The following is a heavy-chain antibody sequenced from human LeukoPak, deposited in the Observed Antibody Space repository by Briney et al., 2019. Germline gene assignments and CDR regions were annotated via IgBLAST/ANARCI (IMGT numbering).Heavy chain of an antibody. CDR3: ARRPNYYDSRGYYYFDY. CDR2: ISAYNGNT. J-gene: IGHJ4*02. V-gene: IGHV1-18*01. D-gene: IGHD3-22*01. Sequence: GASVKVSCKASGYTFTSYGISWVRQAPGQGLEWMGWISAYNGNTNYAQKLQGRVTMTTDTSTSTAYMELRSLRSDDTAVYYCARRPNYYDSRGYYYFDYWGQGTLVTVSS. CDR1: GYTFTSYG.